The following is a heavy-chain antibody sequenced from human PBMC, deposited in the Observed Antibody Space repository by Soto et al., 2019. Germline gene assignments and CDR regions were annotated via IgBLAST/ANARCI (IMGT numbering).Heavy chain of an antibody. Sequence: PWWSLRLSCAASVFTFSSYSMNWCRQAPGKGLEWVSYISSSSSTIYYADSVKGRFTISRDNAKNSLYLQMNSLRDEDTAVYYCAGGTHDAFDIWGQGTMVTVSS. J-gene: IGHJ3*02. V-gene: IGHV3-48*02. CDR1: VFTFSSYS. D-gene: IGHD1-1*01. CDR2: ISSSSSTI. CDR3: AGGTHDAFDI.